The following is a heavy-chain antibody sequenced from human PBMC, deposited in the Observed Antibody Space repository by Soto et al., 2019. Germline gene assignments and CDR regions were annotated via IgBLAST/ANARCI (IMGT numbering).Heavy chain of an antibody. CDR1: GFTFSSYA. D-gene: IGHD3-3*01. J-gene: IGHJ6*02. V-gene: IGHV3-23*01. CDR2: ISGSGDYT. Sequence: GSLRLSCAASGFTFSSYAMSWVRQPPGKRLEWVSAISGSGDYTYYADSVKGRFTISRDNSKNTLYLQVKSLRAEDTAVYYCAKDYYTGDYYSYGMDVWGQGTTVTVS. CDR3: AKDYYTGDYYSYGMDV.